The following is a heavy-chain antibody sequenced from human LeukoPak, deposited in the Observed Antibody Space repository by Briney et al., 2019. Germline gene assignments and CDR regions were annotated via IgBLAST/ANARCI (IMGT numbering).Heavy chain of an antibody. CDR2: ISGSGGNT. J-gene: IGHJ4*02. Sequence: LPGRSLRLSCAASGFTFDDYAMSWVRQAPGKGLEWVSAISGSGGNTYYADSVKGRFTISRDNSKNTLYLQMNSLRAEDTAVYYCAKDSPPHLYWGQGTLVTVSS. CDR1: GFTFDDYA. V-gene: IGHV3-23*01. CDR3: AKDSPPHLY.